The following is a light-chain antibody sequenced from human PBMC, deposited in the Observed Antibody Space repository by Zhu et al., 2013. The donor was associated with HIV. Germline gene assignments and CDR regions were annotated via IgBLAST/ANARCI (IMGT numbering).Light chain of an antibody. CDR2: EVS. CDR1: SSDIGGYNY. Sequence: QSALTQPASVSGSPGQSITISCTGSSSDIGGYNYVSWYQHHPGKAPKLMFYEVSNRPSGVSNRFSGSKSGNTASLTISGLQAEDEADYYCCSYAGSYTYVFGTGTTVTVL. J-gene: IGLJ1*01. CDR3: CSYAGSYTYV. V-gene: IGLV2-14*01.